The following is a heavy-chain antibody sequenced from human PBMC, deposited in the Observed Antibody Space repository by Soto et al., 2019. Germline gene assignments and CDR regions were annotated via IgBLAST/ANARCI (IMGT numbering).Heavy chain of an antibody. Sequence: GPTLVNPTQTLTLTCTFSGFSLSTSGMCVSWIRQPPGKALEWLALIDWDDDKYYSTSLKTRLTISKDTSKNQVVLTMTNMDPGDTPNYYCARAASLYSSSWYYYGQDVWGQGTTVTVSS. CDR3: ARAASLYSSSWYYYGQDV. CDR2: IDWDDDK. D-gene: IGHD6-13*01. J-gene: IGHJ6*02. CDR1: GFSLSTSGMC. V-gene: IGHV2-70*01.